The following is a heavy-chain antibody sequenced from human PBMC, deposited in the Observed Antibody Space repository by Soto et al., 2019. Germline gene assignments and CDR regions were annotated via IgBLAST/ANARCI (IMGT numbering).Heavy chain of an antibody. CDR3: AKSRVGSAYNSLDY. CDR1: GFTVSSNY. Sequence: PGGSLRLSCAASGFTVSSNYMSWVRQAPGKGLEWVSVIYSGGSTYYADSVKGRFTISRDNSKNTLYLQMNSLRAEDTAVYYCAKSRVGSAYNSLDYWGQGTLVTVS. CDR2: IYSGGST. D-gene: IGHD2-15*01. V-gene: IGHV3-66*01. J-gene: IGHJ4*02.